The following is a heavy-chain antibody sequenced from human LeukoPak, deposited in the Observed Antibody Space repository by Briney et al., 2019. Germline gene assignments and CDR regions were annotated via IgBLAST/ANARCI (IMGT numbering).Heavy chain of an antibody. Sequence: SETLSLTCSVSGGSISTYYWSWIRQPPGRGLEWIGYIYYSWSTNYNPSLKRRVTLSVDTSKNQFSLKLSSVTAADTAVYYCARGQTGGYVDYFDYWGQGTLVTVSS. D-gene: IGHD5-12*01. V-gene: IGHV4-59*01. J-gene: IGHJ4*02. CDR3: ARGQTGGYVDYFDY. CDR1: GGSISTYY. CDR2: IYYSWST.